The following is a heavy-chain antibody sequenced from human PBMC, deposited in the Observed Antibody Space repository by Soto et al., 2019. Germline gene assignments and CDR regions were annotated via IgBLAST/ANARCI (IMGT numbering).Heavy chain of an antibody. Sequence: NPSETLSLTCTVSGGSVSSGSYYWSWIRQPPGKGLEWIGYIYYSGSTNYNPSLKSRVTISVDTSKNQFSLKLSSVTAADTAVYYCARGDHGFDYWGQGTLVTVSS. V-gene: IGHV4-61*01. CDR1: GGSVSSGSYY. J-gene: IGHJ4*02. CDR2: IYYSGST. CDR3: ARGDHGFDY.